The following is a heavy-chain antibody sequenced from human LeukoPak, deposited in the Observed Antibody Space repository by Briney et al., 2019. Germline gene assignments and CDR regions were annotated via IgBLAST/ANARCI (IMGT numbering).Heavy chain of an antibody. CDR3: AKDKEYSGFGPILSGYYYGMDV. D-gene: IGHD5-12*01. CDR1: GFTFDDYA. Sequence: LPGGSLRLSCAASGFTFDDYAMHWVRQALGKGLEWVSLISWDGGSTYYADSVKGRFTISRDNSRHTLYLQMNSLGAEDTALYYCAKDKEYSGFGPILSGYYYGMDVWGKGTTVTVSS. J-gene: IGHJ6*04. CDR2: ISWDGGST. V-gene: IGHV3-43D*04.